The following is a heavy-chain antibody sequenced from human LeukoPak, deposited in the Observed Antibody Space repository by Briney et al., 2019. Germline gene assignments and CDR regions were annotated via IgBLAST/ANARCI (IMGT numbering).Heavy chain of an antibody. D-gene: IGHD3-10*01. CDR3: ARIMVRGVTHAFDI. Sequence: SGPTLVNPTQTLTLTCTLSGFSLSTSGMCVSWIRQPPGKALEWLARIDWDDDKYYSTSLKTRLTISKDTSKNQVVLTMTNMDPVDTATYYCARIMVRGVTHAFDIWGQGTMVTVSS. J-gene: IGHJ3*02. CDR1: GFSLSTSGMC. CDR2: IDWDDDK. V-gene: IGHV2-70*11.